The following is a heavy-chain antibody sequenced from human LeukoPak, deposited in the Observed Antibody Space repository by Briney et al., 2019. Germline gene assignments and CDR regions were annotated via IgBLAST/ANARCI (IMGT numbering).Heavy chain of an antibody. CDR1: GFTFSSYG. D-gene: IGHD1-26*01. Sequence: GGSLRLSCAASGFTFSSYGMHWVRQAPGKGLEWVAIISYDGSNKYYADSVKGRFTISRDNSKDTLYLQMHSLRAEDTAVYSCAKNLLGSEAFSWYFDLWGRGTLVTVSS. CDR3: AKNLLGSEAFSWYFDL. V-gene: IGHV3-30*18. J-gene: IGHJ2*01. CDR2: ISYDGSNK.